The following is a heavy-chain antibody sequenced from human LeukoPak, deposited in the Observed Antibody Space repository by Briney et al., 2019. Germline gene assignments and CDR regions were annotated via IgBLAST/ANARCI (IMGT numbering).Heavy chain of an antibody. V-gene: IGHV4-59*01. J-gene: IGHJ4*02. CDR1: GGSISSYY. Sequence: SETVSLTCIVSGGSISSYYWSWIRQPPGKGLEWIGDISFLCCTNYNPSLKTRVTISVGTSKNQFSLRLSSVTAADTAVYYCARERRNPDTSMLIKPYFDSWGQGTLVTVSS. D-gene: IGHD5-18*01. CDR3: ARERRNPDTSMLIKPYFDS. CDR2: ISFLCCT.